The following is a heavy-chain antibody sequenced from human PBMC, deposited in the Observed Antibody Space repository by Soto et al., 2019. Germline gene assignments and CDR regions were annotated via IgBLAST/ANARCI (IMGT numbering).Heavy chain of an antibody. CDR3: ARPDSSGSYWYFDL. Sequence: LSPTFTVSFCSISISSYYWGWIRQPPWKGLEWIGSIYYSGSTYYNPSLKSRVTISVDTSKNQFSLKLSSVTAADTAVYYCARPDSSGSYWYFDLWGRGTLVTVSS. CDR1: FCSISISSYY. CDR2: IYYSGST. D-gene: IGHD3-22*01. V-gene: IGHV4-39*01. J-gene: IGHJ2*01.